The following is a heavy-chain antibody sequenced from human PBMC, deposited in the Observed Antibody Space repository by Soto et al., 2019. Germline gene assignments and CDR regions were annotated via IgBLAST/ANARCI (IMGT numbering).Heavy chain of an antibody. Sequence: QVQLEQSGPGLVKPPQTLSLTCKISGGSITSVNHYWSWIRQSPGAGPGGIGYIFDSGATHYNPSPQGRVPISGGASAVRCSLTSHSVTAADTPVYYCALEVSGTGAFDCRWQGTLVTVSS. D-gene: IGHD2-8*02. CDR3: ALEVSGTGAFDC. V-gene: IGHV4-30-4*01. CDR2: IFDSGAT. J-gene: IGHJ4*02. CDR1: GGSITSVNHY.